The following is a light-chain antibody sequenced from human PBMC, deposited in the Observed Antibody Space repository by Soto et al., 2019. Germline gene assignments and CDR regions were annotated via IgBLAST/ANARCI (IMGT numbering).Light chain of an antibody. CDR3: QQSDSLPRT. CDR1: QSISNH. Sequence: DIQMTKDQSSLSASVEDRVIITCRASQSISNHLNWYQQKPGKAPKLLILAASSSQSGVPSRFSGSRSGPDFTLTISSLQPEDFATYYCQQSDSLPRTFGQGTKVDVK. J-gene: IGKJ1*01. CDR2: AAS. V-gene: IGKV1-39*01.